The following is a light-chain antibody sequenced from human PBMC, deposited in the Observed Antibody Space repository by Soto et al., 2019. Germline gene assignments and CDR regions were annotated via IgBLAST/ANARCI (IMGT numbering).Light chain of an antibody. Sequence: DIQMTQSPSTLSASVGDRVTITCRASQSISSWLAWYQQKPGKAPKLLIYKASTLESGVPSRFSGSGSGTDFTLTISSLQPDDFATYYCQQCFSFPLTFGAGTRVEIK. CDR3: QQCFSFPLT. V-gene: IGKV1-5*03. CDR2: KAS. CDR1: QSISSW. J-gene: IGKJ4*01.